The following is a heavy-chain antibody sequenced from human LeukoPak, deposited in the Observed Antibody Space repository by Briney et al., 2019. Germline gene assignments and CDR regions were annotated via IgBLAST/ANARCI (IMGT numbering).Heavy chain of an antibody. Sequence: KTSETLSLTCAVYGGSFSGYYWSWIRQPPGKGLEWIGEINHSGSTNYNPSLKSRVTISVDTSKNQFSLKLSSVTAADTAVYYCARGATVTQSLPIRLYYFDYWGQGTLVTVSS. J-gene: IGHJ4*02. D-gene: IGHD4-17*01. V-gene: IGHV4-34*01. CDR2: INHSGST. CDR3: ARGATVTQSLPIRLYYFDY. CDR1: GGSFSGYY.